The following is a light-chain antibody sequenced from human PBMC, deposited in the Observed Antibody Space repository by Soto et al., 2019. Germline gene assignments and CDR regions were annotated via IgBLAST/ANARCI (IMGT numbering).Light chain of an antibody. Sequence: DIQMTQSPSTLSASVGDRVTITCRASQNISFWLADYQQKSGKAPKVLMHRSSNLQNGVPSRLSGSGSGTEFTLTIISMQAEDYATYFCQEYGTSFTWTFGQGTKVDIK. CDR2: RSS. CDR3: QEYGTSFTWT. CDR1: QNISFW. V-gene: IGKV1-5*03. J-gene: IGKJ1*01.